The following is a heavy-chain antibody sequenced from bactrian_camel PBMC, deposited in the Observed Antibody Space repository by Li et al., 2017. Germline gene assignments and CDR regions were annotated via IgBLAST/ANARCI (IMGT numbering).Heavy chain of an antibody. CDR1: GYPYFRHS. D-gene: IGHD4*01. CDR3: AAEGRDTKQWGIAIEYDYRY. CDR2: IESDGTP. Sequence: VQLVESGGGLVQPGGSLRLSCTASGYPYFRHSVMGWFRQAPGKRREGVAAIESDGTPSIAEFVKGRFTISRDNAKFTVYLQMNNLKPEDTAMYYCAAEGRDTKQWGIAIEYDYRYWGHGTQVTVS. V-gene: IGHV3S53*01. J-gene: IGHJ4*01.